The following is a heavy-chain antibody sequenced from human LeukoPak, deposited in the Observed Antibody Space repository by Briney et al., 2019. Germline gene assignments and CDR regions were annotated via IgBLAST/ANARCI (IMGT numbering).Heavy chain of an antibody. CDR2: ISPTSGGT. CDR1: GYIFTGYY. J-gene: IGHJ4*02. CDR3: ARDHEHSYDY. Sequence: ASVKVSCKASGYIFTGYYMHWVRQAPGQGLEWMGWISPTSGGTNYAQKFQGRVTMTRDTSISTAYMELSRLRSDDTAVYYCARDHEHSYDYWGQGTLVTVSS. V-gene: IGHV1-2*02.